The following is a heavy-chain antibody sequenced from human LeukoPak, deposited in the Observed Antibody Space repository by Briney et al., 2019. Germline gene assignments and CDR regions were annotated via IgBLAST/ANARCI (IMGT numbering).Heavy chain of an antibody. Sequence: GASVKVSCKASGYTFADYYIHWVRQAPGQGLEWMGWINPLSGVTNYAQEFQGRVTMTRDTSISTAYMELSRLTSDDTAVYYCARDLAAITTGSHNWFDPWGQGTLVTVSS. CDR3: ARDLAAITTGSHNWFDP. CDR1: GYTFADYY. V-gene: IGHV1-2*02. D-gene: IGHD4-11*01. CDR2: INPLSGVT. J-gene: IGHJ5*02.